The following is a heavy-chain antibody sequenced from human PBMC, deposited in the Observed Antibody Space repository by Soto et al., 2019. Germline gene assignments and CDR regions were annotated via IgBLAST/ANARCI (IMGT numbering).Heavy chain of an antibody. CDR2: ISGSGGST. D-gene: IGHD2-2*01. CDR1: GFTFSSYA. J-gene: IGHJ4*02. CDR3: AKVVFNGGTIVVVPAGLFDY. Sequence: GGSLRLSCAASGFTFSSYAMSWVRQAPGKGLEWVSAISGSGGSTYYADSVKGRFTISRDNSKNTLYLQMNSLRAEDTAVYYCAKVVFNGGTIVVVPAGLFDYWGQGTLVTVSS. V-gene: IGHV3-23*01.